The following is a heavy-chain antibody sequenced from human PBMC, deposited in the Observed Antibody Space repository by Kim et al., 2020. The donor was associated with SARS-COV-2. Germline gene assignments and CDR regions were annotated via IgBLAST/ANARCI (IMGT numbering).Heavy chain of an antibody. Sequence: SETLSLTCTVSGGSISSSSYYWGWIRQPPGKGLEWIGSIYYSGSAYYNPSLKSRVTISVDTSKNQFSLKLSSVTAADTAVYYCARYSLDDSSGLPFGGWFDPWGQGTLVTVSS. J-gene: IGHJ5*02. CDR3: ARYSLDDSSGLPFGGWFDP. D-gene: IGHD3-22*01. CDR1: GGSISSSSYY. CDR2: IYYSGSA. V-gene: IGHV4-39*01.